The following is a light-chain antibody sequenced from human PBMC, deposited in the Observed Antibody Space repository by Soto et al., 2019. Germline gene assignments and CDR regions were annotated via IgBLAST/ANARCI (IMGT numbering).Light chain of an antibody. CDR2: GAS. Sequence: EIVLTQSPGTLSLSPGERATLSCRASQSVSSSFVAWYQQKPGQAPRLLIYGASSRTTDIPDRISGSRSGTDFTLTVSRLEPDDFAVNYCQQCRSSPFTFGPGTKVEIK. J-gene: IGKJ3*01. CDR3: QQCRSSPFT. V-gene: IGKV3-20*01. CDR1: QSVSSSF.